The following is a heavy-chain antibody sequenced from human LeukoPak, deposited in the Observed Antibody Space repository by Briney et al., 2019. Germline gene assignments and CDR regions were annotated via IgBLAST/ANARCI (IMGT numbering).Heavy chain of an antibody. CDR3: ARDLNGFDP. V-gene: IGHV4-31*03. Sequence: SETLSLTCTVSGGSIRSGGYYWSWIRQHPGKGLEWIGYIYYSGSTYYNPSPKSRVTISVDTSKNQFSLNLSSVTAADTAVYYCARDLNGFDPWGQGTLVSVSS. CDR2: IYYSGST. CDR1: GGSIRSGGYY. J-gene: IGHJ5*02.